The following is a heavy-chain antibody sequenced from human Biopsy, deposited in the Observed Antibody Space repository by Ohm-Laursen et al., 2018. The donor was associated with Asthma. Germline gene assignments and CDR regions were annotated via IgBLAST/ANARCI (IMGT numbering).Heavy chain of an antibody. V-gene: IGHV4-39*01. CDR2: ISYTGNT. CDR1: GFTVSTNG. J-gene: IGHJ4*02. CDR3: ARHWNWGSFFDY. Sequence: ESLRLSCAASGFTVSTNGMSWVRQPPGKGLEWIGSISYTGNTDIPSLRSRVTLSVDTSKNNFSLKLTSVTAADTAVFYCARHWNWGSFFDYWGQGMLVTVSS. D-gene: IGHD7-27*01.